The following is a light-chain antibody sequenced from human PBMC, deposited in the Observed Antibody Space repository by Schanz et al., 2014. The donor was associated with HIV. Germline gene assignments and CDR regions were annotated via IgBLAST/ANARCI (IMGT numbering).Light chain of an antibody. V-gene: IGLV2-8*01. CDR1: SSDVGGYNY. CDR2: DVS. CDR3: SSHAGSDKFGI. Sequence: QSALTQPASVSGSPGQSITISCTGTSSDVGGYNYVSWYQQHPGKAPKLMIYDVSKRPSGVPDRFSGSKSGNTASLTVSGLQAEDEADYYCSSHAGSDKFGIFGGGTKLTVL. J-gene: IGLJ2*01.